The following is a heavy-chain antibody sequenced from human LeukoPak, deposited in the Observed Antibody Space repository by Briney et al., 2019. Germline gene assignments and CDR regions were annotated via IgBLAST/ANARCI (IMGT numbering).Heavy chain of an antibody. D-gene: IGHD4-23*01. V-gene: IGHV1-2*02. Sequence: ASVKVSCKASGYTFTGYYMHWVRQAPGQGLEWMGWINPNSGGTNYAQKFQGRVTMTRDTSTSTAYMELSRLRSDDTAVYYCARASDYGGNSFTLDYWGQGTLVTVSS. J-gene: IGHJ4*02. CDR2: INPNSGGT. CDR1: GYTFTGYY. CDR3: ARASDYGGNSFTLDY.